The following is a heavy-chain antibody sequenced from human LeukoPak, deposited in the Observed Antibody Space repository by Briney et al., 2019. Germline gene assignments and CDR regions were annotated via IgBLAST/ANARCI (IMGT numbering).Heavy chain of an antibody. Sequence: GGSLRLSCAASGFTVNSNYMSWVRQAPGKGLEWVSAFYSGGTTYYADSVKGRFTISSDNSKNTLYLQMNSLRAEDTAVYYCAREGSGYEYGMDVWGQGTTVTVSS. J-gene: IGHJ6*02. CDR2: FYSGGTT. CDR1: GFTVNSNY. CDR3: AREGSGYEYGMDV. D-gene: IGHD3-10*01. V-gene: IGHV3-53*01.